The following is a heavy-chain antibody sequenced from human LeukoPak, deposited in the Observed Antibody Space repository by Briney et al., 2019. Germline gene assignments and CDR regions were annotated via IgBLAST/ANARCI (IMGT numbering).Heavy chain of an antibody. V-gene: IGHV3-30*04. CDR3: ARDIYDSSTAFDY. CDR1: GFTFSSYA. Sequence: GGSLRLSCAASGFTFSSYAMHWVRQAPGKGLEWAAVISYDGSNKYYADSVKGRFTISRDNSKNTLYLQMNSLRAEDTAVYYCARDIYDSSTAFDYWGQGTLVTVSS. D-gene: IGHD3-22*01. CDR2: ISYDGSNK. J-gene: IGHJ4*02.